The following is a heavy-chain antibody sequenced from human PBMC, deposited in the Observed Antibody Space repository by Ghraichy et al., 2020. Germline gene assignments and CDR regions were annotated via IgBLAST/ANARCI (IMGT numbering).Heavy chain of an antibody. D-gene: IGHD3-22*01. CDR3: LYDSSCWHYLFDS. V-gene: IGHV3-23*01. CDR1: GFTFGNCA. CDR2: ISGTSANI. J-gene: IGHJ4*02. Sequence: GGSLRLSCAAVGFTFGNCAMSWVRQAPGKGLEWVSVISGTSANIYYADSVRGRFTISRDNSKSTLYLQMNSLRAEDTAVYYCLYDSSCWHYLFDSWGQGTLVTVSS.